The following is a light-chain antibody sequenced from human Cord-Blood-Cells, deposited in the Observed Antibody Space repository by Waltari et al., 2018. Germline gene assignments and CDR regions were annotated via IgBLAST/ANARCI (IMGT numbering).Light chain of an antibody. Sequence: QSALTQPASVSGSPGQSITISCTGTSSDVGSYNLVSWYQQHPGKAPKLMIYEGSKPPSGVSNRFSGSKSGNTDSLTTSGLQAEDEADYYCCSYAGSSNVVFGGGTKLTVL. CDR3: CSYAGSSNVV. J-gene: IGLJ2*01. V-gene: IGLV2-23*01. CDR1: SSDVGSYNL. CDR2: EGS.